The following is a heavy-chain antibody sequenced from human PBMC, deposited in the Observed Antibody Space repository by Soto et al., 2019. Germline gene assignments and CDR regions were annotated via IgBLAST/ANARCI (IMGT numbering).Heavy chain of an antibody. CDR3: AAGGGLPRYY. D-gene: IGHD5-12*01. Sequence: PSETLSLTCAVSGGSISSRGDCWSWIRQPPGKGLEWIGYIYHSGSTYYNPSLKSRVTISVDRSKNQFSLKLSSVTAADTAVYYCAAGGGLPRYYWGQGTLVTVSS. CDR1: GGSISSRGDC. J-gene: IGHJ4*02. V-gene: IGHV4-30-2*01. CDR2: IYHSGST.